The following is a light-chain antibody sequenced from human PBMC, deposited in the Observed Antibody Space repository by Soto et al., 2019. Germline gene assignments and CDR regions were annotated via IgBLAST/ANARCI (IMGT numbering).Light chain of an antibody. Sequence: EIVMTQSPATLSVSPGERATLSCRARQSVSNNLAWYQQKPGQAPRLLIHGASTRATGLPARFSGSGSGTEFSLTISSLQSEDFAVYYCQQYNDWPFTFGPGTKVEIK. J-gene: IGKJ3*01. CDR3: QQYNDWPFT. CDR1: QSVSNN. V-gene: IGKV3-15*01. CDR2: GAS.